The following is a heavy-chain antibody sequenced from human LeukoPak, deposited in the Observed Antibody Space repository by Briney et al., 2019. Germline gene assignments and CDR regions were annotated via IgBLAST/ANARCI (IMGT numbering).Heavy chain of an antibody. D-gene: IGHD3-22*01. Sequence: PGGSLRLSCAASGFTFSSYGMHWVHQAPGKGLEWVAVIWYDGSNKYYADSVKGRFTISRDNSKNTLYLQMNSLRAEDTAVYYCARDNYYDSSGYYPYDAFDIWGQGTMVTVSS. J-gene: IGHJ3*02. V-gene: IGHV3-33*01. CDR2: IWYDGSNK. CDR3: ARDNYYDSSGYYPYDAFDI. CDR1: GFTFSSYG.